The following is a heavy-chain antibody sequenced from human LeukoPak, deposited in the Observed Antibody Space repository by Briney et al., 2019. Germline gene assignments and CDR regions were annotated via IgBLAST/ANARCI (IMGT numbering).Heavy chain of an antibody. Sequence: GGSLRLTCAASGFTFSSYAMSWVRQAPGKGLEWVSTITGSSGSTYYADSVKGRFTLSRDNSKNTLYLQMNSLRAEDTAVYYCAKDRGQLWAPIHHWGQGALVSVSS. CDR3: AKDRGQLWAPIHH. CDR1: GFTFSSYA. CDR2: ITGSSGST. D-gene: IGHD5-18*01. V-gene: IGHV3-23*01. J-gene: IGHJ5*02.